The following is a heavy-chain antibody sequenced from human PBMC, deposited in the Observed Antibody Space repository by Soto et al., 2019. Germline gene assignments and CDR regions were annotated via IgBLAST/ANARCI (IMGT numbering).Heavy chain of an antibody. CDR3: ARRSIAARVGFSYPHYYYYGIDV. CDR1: GYSFTSYW. D-gene: IGHD6-6*01. V-gene: IGHV5-10-1*01. Sequence: GESLKISCKRSGYSFTSYWISWVRQMPGKDLEWMGSIDPSDSYTNYSPSFQGHVTISADKSISTAYLQWSSLKASDTAMYYCARRSIAARVGFSYPHYYYYGIDVSSQRTTVTVSS. J-gene: IGHJ6*02. CDR2: IDPSDSYT.